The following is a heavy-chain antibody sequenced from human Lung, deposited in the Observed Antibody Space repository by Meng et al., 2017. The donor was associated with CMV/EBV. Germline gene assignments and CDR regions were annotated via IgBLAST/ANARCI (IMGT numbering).Heavy chain of an antibody. D-gene: IGHD3-3*01. V-gene: IGHV3-64*02. CDR3: TRDHDYDFWSGYVDY. CDR1: GFTFSSYA. J-gene: IGHJ4*02. Sequence: GESPKTHCAGPGFTFSSYAMHWVRQAPGKGLEYVSAISSNGGSTYYADSVKGRFTISRDNSKNTLYLQKGSLRAEDMAVYYCTRDHDYDFWSGYVDYWGQGTLVTVSS. CDR2: ISSNGGST.